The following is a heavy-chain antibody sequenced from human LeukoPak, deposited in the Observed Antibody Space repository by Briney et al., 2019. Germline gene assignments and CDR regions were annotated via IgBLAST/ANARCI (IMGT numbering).Heavy chain of an antibody. CDR1: GSTFTSYC. V-gene: IGHV3-30*18. J-gene: IGHJ6*02. CDR2: ISSDVRNK. CDR3: AKDFSGRYSNYTFDYYYYGMDV. Sequence: RQCLRLSSAVSGSTFTSYCIHWDRQAPGKWRGWVAVISSDVRNKYYADSVKGRFTISRDNSKNTLYLQMNGLRAEDTAVYYCAKDFSGRYSNYTFDYYYYGMDVWGQGTTVTVSS. D-gene: IGHD4-11*01.